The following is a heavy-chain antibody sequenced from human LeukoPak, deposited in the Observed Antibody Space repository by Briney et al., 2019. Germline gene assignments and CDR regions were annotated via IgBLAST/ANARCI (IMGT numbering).Heavy chain of an antibody. D-gene: IGHD5-18*01. CDR1: VFSFSDFY. J-gene: IGHJ4*02. V-gene: IGHV3-11*01. CDR3: ARTARVGDY. CDR2: FSQSGSDI. Sequence: PGGSLRLSCAASVFSFSDFYMSWIRQAPGKGLEWISYFSQSGSDINYADSVGGRFTVSRDNAKNSLYLLMNSLRAEDTAVYYCARTARVGDYRGQGTLVTVSS.